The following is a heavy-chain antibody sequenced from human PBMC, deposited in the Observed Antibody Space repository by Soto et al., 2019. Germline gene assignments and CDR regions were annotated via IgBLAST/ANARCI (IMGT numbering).Heavy chain of an antibody. CDR2: IIPISGTA. CDR1: GGTFSSYA. D-gene: IGHD2-2*01. J-gene: IGHJ6*02. V-gene: IGHV1-69*01. CDR3: ARSQGSSTSLEIYYYYYYGMDV. Sequence: QVQLVQSGAEVKKPGSSVKVSCKASGGTFSSYAISWVRQAPGQGLEWMGGIIPISGTATYAQKFQGRVTITADESTSTAYMEMSSLRSEGTAVYYCARSQGSSTSLEIYYYYYYGMDVWGQGTTVTVSS.